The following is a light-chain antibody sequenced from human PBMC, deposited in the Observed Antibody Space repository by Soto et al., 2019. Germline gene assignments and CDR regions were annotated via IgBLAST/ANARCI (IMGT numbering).Light chain of an antibody. J-gene: IGLJ1*01. CDR1: SGDVGGXXL. CDR3: CSYAGSSTYV. Sequence: QSVLTQPXSVSXSPGXSVXIXCXXTSGDVGGXXLVSWYQQHPGKAPKLMIYEGSKRPSGVSNRFSGSKSGNTASLTISXXXAEDEADYYCCSYAGSSTYVFGTGTKLTVL. V-gene: IGLV2-23*01. CDR2: EGS.